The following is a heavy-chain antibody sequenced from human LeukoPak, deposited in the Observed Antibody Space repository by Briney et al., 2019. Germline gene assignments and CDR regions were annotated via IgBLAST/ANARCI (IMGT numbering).Heavy chain of an antibody. V-gene: IGHV1-8*02. J-gene: IGHJ6*03. CDR3: ARRDIVVVPAAGGYYYYYYMDV. D-gene: IGHD2-2*01. CDR2: MNPNSGNT. Sequence: ASVKVSCKASGGTFSSYAISWVRQAPGQGLEWMGWMNPNSGNTGYAQKFQGRVTMTRNTSISTAYMELSSLRSEDTAVYYCARRDIVVVPAAGGYYYYYYMDVWGKGTTVTISS. CDR1: GGTFSSYA.